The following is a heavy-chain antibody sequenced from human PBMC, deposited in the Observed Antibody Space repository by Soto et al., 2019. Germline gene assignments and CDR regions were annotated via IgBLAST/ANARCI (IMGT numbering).Heavy chain of an antibody. CDR1: GFTVSSNY. D-gene: IGHD3-22*01. CDR3: AREDYYDSSGYYGY. Sequence: GGSLRLSCAASGFTVSSNYMSWVRQAPGKGLEWVSVIYSGGSTYYADSVKGRFTISRDNSKNTLYLQMDSLRAEDTAVYYCAREDYYDSSGYYGYWGQGTLVTVSS. J-gene: IGHJ4*02. CDR2: IYSGGST. V-gene: IGHV3-53*01.